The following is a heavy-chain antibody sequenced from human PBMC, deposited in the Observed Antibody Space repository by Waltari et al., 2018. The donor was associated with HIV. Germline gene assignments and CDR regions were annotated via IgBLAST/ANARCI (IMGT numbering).Heavy chain of an antibody. Sequence: EVRLLEYGGDWVQPGGSLRLSCVVSGFTFSRSAMAWVLQAPGGGLEWVAGLRGSGETANYADSVKGRFTISRDNSKNMMFLQLNSLRVDDTAVYYCVRSGVGQWMVRSWVIDLWGRGSQVTVS. D-gene: IGHD6-19*01. CDR3: VRSGVGQWMVRSWVIDL. V-gene: IGHV3-23*01. J-gene: IGHJ2*01. CDR2: LRGSGETA. CDR1: GFTFSRSA.